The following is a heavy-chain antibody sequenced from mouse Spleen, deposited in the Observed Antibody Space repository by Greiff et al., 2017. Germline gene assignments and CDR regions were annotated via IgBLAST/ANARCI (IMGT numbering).Heavy chain of an antibody. D-gene: IGHD1-1*02. CDR3: ARNGPYAMDY. V-gene: IGHV1-42*01. J-gene: IGHJ4*01. Sequence: EVQLQQSGPELVKPGASVKISCKASGYSFTGYYMNWVKQSPEKSLEWIGEINPSTGGTTYNQKFKAKATLTVDKSSSTAYMQLKSLTSEDSAVYYCARNGPYAMDYWGQGTSVTVSS. CDR2: INPSTGGT. CDR1: GYSFTGYY.